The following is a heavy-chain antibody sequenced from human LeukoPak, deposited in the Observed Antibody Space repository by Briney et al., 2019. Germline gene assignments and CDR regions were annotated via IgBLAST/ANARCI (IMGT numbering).Heavy chain of an antibody. V-gene: IGHV3-23*01. Sequence: PGGSLRLSCAASGFTFSSYAMSWVRQAPGKGLGWVSAISGSGDSTYYVDSVKGRFTISRDNSKNTLYLQMNSLRAEDTAVYYCARDYGDALFDYWGQGTLVTVSS. CDR2: ISGSGDST. CDR1: GFTFSSYA. CDR3: ARDYGDALFDY. D-gene: IGHD4-17*01. J-gene: IGHJ4*02.